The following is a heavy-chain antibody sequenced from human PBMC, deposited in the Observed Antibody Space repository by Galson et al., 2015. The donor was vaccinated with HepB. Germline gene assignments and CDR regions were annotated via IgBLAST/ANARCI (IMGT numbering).Heavy chain of an antibody. CDR3: ARGRIVVVPAAMPGWFDP. V-gene: IGHV3-30-3*01. Sequence: SLRLSCAASGFTFSSYAMHWVRQAPGKGLEWVAVISYDGSNKYYADSVKGRFTISRDNSKNTLYLQMNSLRAEDTAVYYCARGRIVVVPAAMPGWFDPWGQGTLVTVSS. CDR2: ISYDGSNK. CDR1: GFTFSSYA. J-gene: IGHJ5*02. D-gene: IGHD2-2*01.